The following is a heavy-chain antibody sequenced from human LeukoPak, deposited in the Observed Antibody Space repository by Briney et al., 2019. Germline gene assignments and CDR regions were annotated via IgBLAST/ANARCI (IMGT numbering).Heavy chain of an antibody. CDR1: GGSFSGYY. CDR3: ARGPYYYGSGSYPDY. V-gene: IGHV4-34*01. D-gene: IGHD3-10*01. J-gene: IGHJ4*02. CDR2: INHSGST. Sequence: PSETLSLTCAVYGGSFSGYYWSRIRQPPGKGLEWIGEINHSGSTNYNPSLKSRVTISVDTSKNQFSLKLSSVTAADTAVYYCARGPYYYGSGSYPDYWGQGTLVTVSS.